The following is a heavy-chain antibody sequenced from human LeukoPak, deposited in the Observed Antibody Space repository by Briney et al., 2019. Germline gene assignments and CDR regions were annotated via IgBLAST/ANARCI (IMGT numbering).Heavy chain of an antibody. V-gene: IGHV4-34*01. J-gene: IGHJ4*02. Sequence: SETLSLTCAVYGGSFSGYYWSWIRQPPGKGLEWIGEINHSGNTNYNPSLKSRVTISVDTSKNQFSLKLSSVTAADTAVYYCARSIAVAGRFFDYWGQGTLVTVSS. D-gene: IGHD6-19*01. CDR3: ARSIAVAGRFFDY. CDR1: GGSFSGYY. CDR2: INHSGNT.